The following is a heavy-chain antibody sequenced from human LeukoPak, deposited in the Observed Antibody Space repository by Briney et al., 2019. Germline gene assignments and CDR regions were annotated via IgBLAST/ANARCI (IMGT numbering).Heavy chain of an antibody. CDR3: ARHALSSRSGYYYYWYFDL. CDR1: GGSISSGTYY. CDR2: IYYGGST. J-gene: IGHJ2*01. V-gene: IGHV4-39*01. D-gene: IGHD3-22*01. Sequence: PSETLSLTCTVSGGSISSGTYYWGWIRQPPGKGLEWIGSIYYGGSTYYNPSLKSRVTISVDTSKNQFSLKLSSVTAADTAVFYCARHALSSRSGYYYYWYFDLWGRGTLVTVSS.